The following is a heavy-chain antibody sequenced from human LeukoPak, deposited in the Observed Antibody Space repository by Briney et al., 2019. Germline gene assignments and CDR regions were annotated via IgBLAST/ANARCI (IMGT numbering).Heavy chain of an antibody. CDR1: GDSISRNLYY. CDR2: LNPSGPT. J-gene: IGHJ4*02. Sequence: SETLSLTCTVSGDSISRNLYYWCWIRQSAGKGLEWIGRLNPSGPTSANPSLKSRLTMSLDPSDNQYSLKLSSVAPADTALYYCARGRPYGDYSDYWGQGSLVTVSS. D-gene: IGHD4-17*01. V-gene: IGHV4-61*02. CDR3: ARGRPYGDYSDY.